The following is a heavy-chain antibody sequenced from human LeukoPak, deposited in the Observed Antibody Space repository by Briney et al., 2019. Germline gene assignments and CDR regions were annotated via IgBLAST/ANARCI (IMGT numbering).Heavy chain of an antibody. J-gene: IGHJ3*02. D-gene: IGHD5-18*01. CDR1: GGSFSGYY. V-gene: IGHV4-34*01. CDR3: AIYSSQDAFDI. Sequence: PSETLSLTCAVYGGSFSGYYWSWIRQPPGKGLEWIGEINHSGSTNYNPSLKSRVTMSVDTSKNQFSLKLSSVTAADTAVYYCAIYSSQDAFDIWGQGTMVTVSS. CDR2: INHSGST.